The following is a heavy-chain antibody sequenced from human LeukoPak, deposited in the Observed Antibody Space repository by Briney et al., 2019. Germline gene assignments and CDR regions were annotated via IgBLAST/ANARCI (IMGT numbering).Heavy chain of an antibody. CDR3: ARGVWFGELTNWYFDL. CDR1: GVSVSSGSHY. D-gene: IGHD3-10*01. J-gene: IGHJ2*01. Sequence: SETLSLTCTVSGVSVSSGSHYWIWIRQPPGKGLDWMGYTYYSGSTSYNLSLRTRLTISVDTSNNQFSLKLSSVTAADTAVYYCARGVWFGELTNWYFDLWGRGTLVTVSS. CDR2: TYYSGST. V-gene: IGHV4-61*01.